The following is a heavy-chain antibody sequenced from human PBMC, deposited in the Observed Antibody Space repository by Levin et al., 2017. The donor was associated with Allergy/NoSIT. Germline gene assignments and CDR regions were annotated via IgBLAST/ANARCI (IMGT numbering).Heavy chain of an antibody. V-gene: IGHV3-23*01. J-gene: IGHJ6*02. CDR2: TSDSGGST. Sequence: GESLNISCAASGFTFSSYAMNWVRQAPGKGLEWVSGTSDSGGSTYYADSVKGRFTISRDNSKNTLYLQVNSLRAEDTALYYCAKDLSAVPAANYYYAMDVWGQGTTVTVSS. D-gene: IGHD2-2*01. CDR1: GFTFSSYA. CDR3: AKDLSAVPAANYYYAMDV.